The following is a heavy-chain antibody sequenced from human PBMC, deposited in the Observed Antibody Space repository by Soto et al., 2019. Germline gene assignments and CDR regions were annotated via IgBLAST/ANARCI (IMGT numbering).Heavy chain of an antibody. CDR3: STDEWE. V-gene: IGHV3-15*05. CDR2: IKSKVHGETT. CDR1: GFDFSNGW. J-gene: IGHJ4*02. Sequence: EVQLVESGGGLVKPGGSLRLSCAASGFDFSNGWMSWVRQAPGKGLEWVGRIKSKVHGETTDYAAHVKGRFTISRDDSRNTLYLQMLSLQTEDTAVYYCSTDEWEWGQGTLVTVSS. D-gene: IGHD1-26*01.